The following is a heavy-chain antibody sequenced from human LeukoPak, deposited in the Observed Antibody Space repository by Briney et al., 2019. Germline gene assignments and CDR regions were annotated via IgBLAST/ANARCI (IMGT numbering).Heavy chain of an antibody. CDR2: IYYSGST. D-gene: IGHD3-22*01. J-gene: IGHJ4*02. Sequence: SETLSLTCTVSGGSISSSSYYWGWIRQPPGKGLEWIGSIYYSGSTYYNPSLKSRVTISVDTSKNQFSLKLSSVTAADTAVYYCARGGRRINYDSSLFYWGQGTLVTVSS. CDR1: GGSISSSSYY. V-gene: IGHV4-39*07. CDR3: ARGGRRINYDSSLFY.